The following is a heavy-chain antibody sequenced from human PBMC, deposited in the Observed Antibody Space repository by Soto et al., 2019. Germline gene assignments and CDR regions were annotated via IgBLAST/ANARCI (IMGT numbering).Heavy chain of an antibody. Sequence: GGSLRLSCAASGFTFSSYSMNWVRQAPGKGLEWVSSISSSSYIYYADSVKGRFTISRDNAKHSLYLQMNSLRAEDTAVYYCARDLYCSGGSCYSLSPFDYWGQGTLVTVSS. CDR3: ARDLYCSGGSCYSLSPFDY. CDR1: GFTFSSYS. D-gene: IGHD2-15*01. V-gene: IGHV3-21*01. J-gene: IGHJ4*02. CDR2: ISSSSYI.